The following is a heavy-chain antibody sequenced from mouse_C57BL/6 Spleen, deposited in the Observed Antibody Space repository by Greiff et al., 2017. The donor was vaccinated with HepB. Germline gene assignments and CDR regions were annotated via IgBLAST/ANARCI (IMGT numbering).Heavy chain of an antibody. CDR3: ARTIYYGNYLYAMDY. CDR2: INPNNDGT. CDR1: GYTFTDYY. D-gene: IGHD2-1*01. V-gene: IGHV1-26*01. J-gene: IGHJ4*01. Sequence: EVQLQQSGPELVKPGASVKISCKASGYTFTDYYMNWVKQSHGKSLEWIGDINPNNDGTSYNQKFKGKATLTVDKSSSKAYMELRSLTSEDSAVYYCARTIYYGNYLYAMDYWGQGTSVTVSS.